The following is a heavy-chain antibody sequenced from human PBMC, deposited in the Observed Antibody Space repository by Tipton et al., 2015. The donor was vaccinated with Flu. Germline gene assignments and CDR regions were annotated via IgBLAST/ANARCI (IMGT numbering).Heavy chain of an antibody. CDR2: IYYSGST. D-gene: IGHD1-26*01. J-gene: IGHJ5*02. V-gene: IGHV4-59*08. CDR1: GGSFSGYY. Sequence: GLVKPSETLSLTCAVYGGSFSGYYWSWIRQPPGKGLEWIGYIYYSGSTNYNPSLKSRVTISVGTSKNQFSLKLSSVTAADAAVYYCARVLGNWFDPWGQGTLVTVSS. CDR3: ARVLGNWFDP.